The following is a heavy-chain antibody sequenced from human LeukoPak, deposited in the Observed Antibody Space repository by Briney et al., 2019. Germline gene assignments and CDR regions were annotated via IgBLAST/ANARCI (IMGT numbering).Heavy chain of an antibody. Sequence: GSSVKVSCKASGGTFSSYAISWVRQAPGQGLEWMGGIIPIFGIANYAQKFQGRVTITADKSTSTAYMELSSLRSEDTAVYYCARRYDSSGYYSPGAFDYWGQGTLVTVSS. CDR1: GGTFSSYA. J-gene: IGHJ4*02. D-gene: IGHD3-22*01. CDR3: ARRYDSSGYYSPGAFDY. V-gene: IGHV1-69*17. CDR2: IIPIFGIA.